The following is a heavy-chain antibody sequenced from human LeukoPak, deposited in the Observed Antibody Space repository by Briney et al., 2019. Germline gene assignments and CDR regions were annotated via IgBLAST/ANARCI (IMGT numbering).Heavy chain of an antibody. CDR3: ARDWGYRRGGDAFDI. CDR2: ISSSSSYI. Sequence: GGSLRLSCAASGFTFSSYSMNCVRQAPGKGLEWVSSISSSSSYIYYADSVKGRFTISRDNAKNSLYLQMNSLRAEDTAVYYCARDWGYRRGGDAFDIWGQGTMVTVSS. CDR1: GFTFSSYS. V-gene: IGHV3-21*01. D-gene: IGHD3-10*01. J-gene: IGHJ3*02.